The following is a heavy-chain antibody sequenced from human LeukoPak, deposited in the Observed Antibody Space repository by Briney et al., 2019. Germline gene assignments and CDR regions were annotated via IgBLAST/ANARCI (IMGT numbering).Heavy chain of an antibody. D-gene: IGHD3-22*01. V-gene: IGHV4-34*01. Sequence: SETLSLTCAVYGVSFSGYYWSWIRQPPGKGLEWIGGINHSGSTNYNPSLKSRVTISVDTSKNQFSLKLSSVTAADTAVYYCARGTRYYYDSSGYYLDDYWGQGTLVTVSS. J-gene: IGHJ4*02. CDR1: GVSFSGYY. CDR2: INHSGST. CDR3: ARGTRYYYDSSGYYLDDY.